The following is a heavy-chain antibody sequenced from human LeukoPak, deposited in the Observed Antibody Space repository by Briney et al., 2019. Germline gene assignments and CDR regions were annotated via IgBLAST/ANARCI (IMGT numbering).Heavy chain of an antibody. CDR2: ISYDGSNK. J-gene: IGHJ5*02. CDR3: AKEHSGSYPDPNRENWFDP. Sequence: PGGSLRLSCAASGFTFSSYGMHWVRQAPGKGLEWVAVISYDGSNKYYADSVKGRFTISRDNSKNTLYLQMNSLRAEDTAVYYCAKEHSGSYPDPNRENWFDPWGQGTLVTVSS. CDR1: GFTFSSYG. D-gene: IGHD3-10*01. V-gene: IGHV3-30*18.